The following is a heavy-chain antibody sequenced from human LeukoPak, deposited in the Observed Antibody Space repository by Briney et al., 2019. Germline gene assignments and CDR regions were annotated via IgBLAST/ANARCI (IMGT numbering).Heavy chain of an antibody. CDR3: ARGPTFYVGSGRTHWFDL. CDR2: ISYDGSNK. D-gene: IGHD3-10*01. J-gene: IGHJ5*02. V-gene: IGHV3-30-3*01. Sequence: QTGRSLRLSCAASGFTFSSYAMHWVRQAPGKGLEWVAVISYDGSNKYYADSVKGRFTISRDNSKNTLYLQMNSLRVDDTAVYYCARGPTFYVGSGRTHWFDLWGQGTLVTVSS. CDR1: GFTFSSYA.